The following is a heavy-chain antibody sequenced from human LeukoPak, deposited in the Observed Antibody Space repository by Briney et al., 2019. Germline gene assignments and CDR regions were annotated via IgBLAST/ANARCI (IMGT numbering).Heavy chain of an antibody. V-gene: IGHV1-2*02. Sequence: ASVKVSCKASGYTFTGYYMHWVRQAPGQGLEWMGWINPNSGGTNYAQKFQGRVTMTRDTSISTAYMELSRLRSDDTAVYYCARPRPYYYDSSGYGAFDIWGQGTMVTVSS. CDR1: GYTFTGYY. CDR2: INPNSGGT. J-gene: IGHJ3*02. CDR3: ARPRPYYYDSSGYGAFDI. D-gene: IGHD3-22*01.